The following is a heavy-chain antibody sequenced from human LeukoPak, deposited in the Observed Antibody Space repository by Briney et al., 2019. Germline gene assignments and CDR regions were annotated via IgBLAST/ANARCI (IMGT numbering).Heavy chain of an antibody. V-gene: IGHV1-58*02. J-gene: IGHJ4*02. CDR1: GFTFSSSV. D-gene: IGHD1-26*01. CDR3: AADIVGATGYYFDY. CDR2: IVVGSGNT. Sequence: SVKVSFKASGFTFSSSVMQWVRQACGQRLEWIGWIVVGSGNTNYAQKFQERVTISRDMSTSTAYMELSSLRSEDTAVYYCAADIVGATGYYFDYWGQGTLVTVSS.